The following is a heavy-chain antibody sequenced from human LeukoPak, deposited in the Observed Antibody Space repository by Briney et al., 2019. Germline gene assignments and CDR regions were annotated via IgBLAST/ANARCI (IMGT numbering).Heavy chain of an antibody. CDR1: GFPLRNYA. CDR2: IRYDGSNK. D-gene: IGHD1-26*01. V-gene: IGHV3-30*02. J-gene: IGHJ4*02. CDR3: AKDTIVGATSAPDY. Sequence: TGGSLRLSCAASGFPLRNYAMNWVRQAPGKGLEWVAFIRYDGSNKYYADSVKGRFTISRDNSKNTLYLQMNSLRAEDTAVYYCAKDTIVGATSAPDYWGQGTLVTVSS.